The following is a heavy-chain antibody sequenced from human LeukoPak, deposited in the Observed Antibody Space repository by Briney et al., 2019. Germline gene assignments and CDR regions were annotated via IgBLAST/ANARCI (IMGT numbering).Heavy chain of an antibody. CDR3: ASEAIYDFWSGPDYYYGMDV. D-gene: IGHD3-3*01. CDR2: IIPIFGTA. V-gene: IGHV1-69*13. CDR1: GGTFSSYA. Sequence: ASVKVSCKASGGTFSSYAISWVRQAPGQGLEWMGGIIPIFGTANYVQKFQGRVTITADESTSTAYMELSSLRSEDTAVYYCASEAIYDFWSGPDYYYGMDVWGQGTTVTVSS. J-gene: IGHJ6*02.